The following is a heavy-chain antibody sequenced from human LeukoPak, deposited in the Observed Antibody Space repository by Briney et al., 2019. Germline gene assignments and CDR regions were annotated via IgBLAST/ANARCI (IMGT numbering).Heavy chain of an antibody. Sequence: PGGSLRLSCAASGFTFSSYAMHWARQAPGKGLEWVAVISYDGSSKYYADSVKGRFTISRGNSINALYLQMNSLRLEDTAVYYCVGEIGPRSFDYWGQGTLVTVSS. V-gene: IGHV3-30-3*01. CDR3: VGEIGPRSFDY. D-gene: IGHD3-16*01. J-gene: IGHJ4*02. CDR1: GFTFSSYA. CDR2: ISYDGSSK.